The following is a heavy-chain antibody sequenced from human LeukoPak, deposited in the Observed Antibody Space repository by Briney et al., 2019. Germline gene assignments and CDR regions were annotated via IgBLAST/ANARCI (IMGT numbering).Heavy chain of an antibody. CDR2: ISGSGGST. D-gene: IGHD4-17*01. Sequence: GGSLRLSCAASGFTFSSYAMSWVRQAPGKGLEWVSAISGSGGSTYYADSVKGRFTISRDNSKNTLYLQMNSLRAEDTAVYYCARGGDYGDYVFPPLDYWGQGTLVTVSS. V-gene: IGHV3-23*01. CDR1: GFTFSSYA. J-gene: IGHJ4*02. CDR3: ARGGDYGDYVFPPLDY.